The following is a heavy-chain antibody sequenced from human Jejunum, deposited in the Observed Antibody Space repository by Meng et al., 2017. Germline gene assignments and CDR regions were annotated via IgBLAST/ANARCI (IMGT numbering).Heavy chain of an antibody. V-gene: IGHV4-4*02. Sequence: QGPLHGSGPGLVKPSGPLSLTRAVSGGSISNNNYWSWVRQPPGKGLEWIGEISDGGSTSYNPSLKNRATISIDKSKSQFSLKLSSVTAADTAVYFCAKNGYCSGGRCSSGTSFDPWGQGTLVTVSS. CDR1: GGSISNNNY. CDR2: ISDGGST. J-gene: IGHJ5*02. CDR3: AKNGYCSGGRCSSGTSFDP. D-gene: IGHD2-15*01.